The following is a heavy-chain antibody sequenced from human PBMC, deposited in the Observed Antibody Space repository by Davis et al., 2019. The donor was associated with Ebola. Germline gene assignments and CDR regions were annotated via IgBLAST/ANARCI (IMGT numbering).Heavy chain of an antibody. CDR1: GYSFTSYW. D-gene: IGHD2-15*01. J-gene: IGHJ4*02. Sequence: GESLKISCKGSGYSFTSYWIGWVRQMPGKGLEWMGIIYPGHSDTRYSPSFQGQVTISADKSISTAYLQWSSLKASDTAMYYCASAICSGGSCYRDGFDYWGQGTLVTVSS. V-gene: IGHV5-51*01. CDR2: IYPGHSDT. CDR3: ASAICSGGSCYRDGFDY.